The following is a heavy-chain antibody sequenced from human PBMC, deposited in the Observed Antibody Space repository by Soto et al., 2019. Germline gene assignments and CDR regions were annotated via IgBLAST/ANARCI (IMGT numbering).Heavy chain of an antibody. CDR1: GGTFSSYA. J-gene: IGHJ3*02. V-gene: IGHV1-69*01. CDR3: ARSTTPRDAFDI. Sequence: QVQLVQSGAEVKKPGSSVKVSCKASGGTFSSYAIGWVRQAPGQGLEWMGGIIPIFTTTNYAQKFQGRVTITADESTSTAYLELSSLRSEDTAVYYCARSTTPRDAFDIWGQGTMFTVSS. CDR2: IIPIFTTT.